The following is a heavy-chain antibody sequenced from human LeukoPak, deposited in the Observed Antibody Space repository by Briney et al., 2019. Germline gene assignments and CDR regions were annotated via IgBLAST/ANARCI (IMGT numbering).Heavy chain of an antibody. CDR1: GFTFSNYW. V-gene: IGHV3-74*01. J-gene: IGHJ4*02. CDR2: IKGDGSNT. Sequence: GGSLSLSCAASGFTFSNYWMHWVRQAPGKGLVWVSRIKGDGSNTGYADSVKGRFTISRDNAKNTLYLEMNSLRAEDTAVYYCGWGDSSGSPDYWGQGTLVTVSS. D-gene: IGHD3-22*01. CDR3: GWGDSSGSPDY.